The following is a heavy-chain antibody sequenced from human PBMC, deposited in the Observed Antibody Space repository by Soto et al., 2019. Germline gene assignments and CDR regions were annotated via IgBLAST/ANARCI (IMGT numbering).Heavy chain of an antibody. CDR3: ARVTAEAAPLFDS. CDR1: GGSISSYY. V-gene: IGHV4-4*07. CDR2: IYTSGST. D-gene: IGHD2-21*02. Sequence: QVQLQESGPGLVKPSETLSLTCIVSGGSISSYYWSWIRQPAGKGLEWIGRIYTSGSTNYNPSLTSRVTMSVDSSKNQFSLRLSSVTAADTAVYYCARVTAEAAPLFDSWGQGTLVTVSS. J-gene: IGHJ4*02.